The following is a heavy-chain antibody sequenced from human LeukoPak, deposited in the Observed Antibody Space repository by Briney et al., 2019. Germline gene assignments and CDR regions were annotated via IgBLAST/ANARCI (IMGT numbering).Heavy chain of an antibody. Sequence: GSLRLSCAASGFTFSSYSMNWVRQAPGKGLEWIGEINHSGSTNYNPSLKSRVTISVDTSKNQFSLKLSSVTAADTAVYYCARFRVVTAIRKTRNWFDPWGQGTLVTVSS. CDR1: GFTFSSYS. CDR2: INHSGST. CDR3: ARFRVVTAIRKTRNWFDP. J-gene: IGHJ5*02. D-gene: IGHD2-21*02. V-gene: IGHV4-34*01.